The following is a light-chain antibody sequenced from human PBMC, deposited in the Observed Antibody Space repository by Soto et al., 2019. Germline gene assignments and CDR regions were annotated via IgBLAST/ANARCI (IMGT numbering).Light chain of an antibody. CDR1: SSNIGNNY. J-gene: IGLJ2*01. Sequence: QSVLTQPPSVSAAPGQKVTISCSGSSSNIGNNYVSWYQQLPGTAPKLLIYDNNKRPSGIPDRFSGSKSGTSATLRITGLQTGDEADYNCGTWDSSQSAVVFGGGTKLT. CDR2: DNN. CDR3: GTWDSSQSAVV. V-gene: IGLV1-51*01.